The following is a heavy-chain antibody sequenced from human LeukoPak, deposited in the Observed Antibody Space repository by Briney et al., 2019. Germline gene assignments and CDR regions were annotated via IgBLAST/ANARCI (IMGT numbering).Heavy chain of an antibody. CDR2: INHSGST. J-gene: IGHJ4*02. Sequence: SSETLSLTCAVYGGSFSGYYWSWIRQPPGKGLEWIGEINHSGSTNYNPSLKSRVTISIDTSKNQFSLKLSSVTASDTAVYYCASGNYDFWSGYPLNYWGQGTLVTVSS. D-gene: IGHD3-3*01. V-gene: IGHV4-34*01. CDR3: ASGNYDFWSGYPLNY. CDR1: GGSFSGYY.